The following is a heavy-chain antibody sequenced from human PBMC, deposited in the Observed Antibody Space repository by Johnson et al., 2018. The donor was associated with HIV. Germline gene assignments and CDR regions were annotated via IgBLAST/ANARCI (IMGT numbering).Heavy chain of an antibody. J-gene: IGHJ3*02. V-gene: IGHV3-30*04. CDR1: GFTFSSYA. CDR2: IWYDGSNK. Sequence: QVQLVESGGGVVQPGRSLRLSCAASGFTFSSYAMHWVRQAPGKGLEWVAVIWYDGSNKYSADSVKGRFTLSRDNSKNTLYLKMNSLRAEDTAVYYCANFGDDSRKDRPETHDAFDIWGQGTMVTVSS. D-gene: IGHD3-22*01. CDR3: ANFGDDSRKDRPETHDAFDI.